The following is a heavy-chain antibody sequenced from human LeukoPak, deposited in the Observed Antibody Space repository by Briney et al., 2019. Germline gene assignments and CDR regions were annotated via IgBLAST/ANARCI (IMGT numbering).Heavy chain of an antibody. J-gene: IGHJ5*02. V-gene: IGHV3-7*01. CDR1: GYTFSDSW. CDR2: INQDGSAK. CDR3: ARKTYYYDTSPAGWFDT. D-gene: IGHD3-22*01. Sequence: GGSLRLSCAASGYTFSDSWLSWVRQALGKGLEWVANINQDGSAKNYVDSVKGRFTISRDNSKNSLYLQMNSLRAEDTAIYFCARKTYYYDTSPAGWFDTWGQGTLGTVSS.